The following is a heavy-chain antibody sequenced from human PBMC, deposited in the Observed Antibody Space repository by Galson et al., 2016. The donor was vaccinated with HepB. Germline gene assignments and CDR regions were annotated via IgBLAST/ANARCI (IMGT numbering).Heavy chain of an antibody. D-gene: IGHD6-19*01. CDR1: GGSISSHY. V-gene: IGHV4-59*11. CDR3: ARMRSGGWFDY. J-gene: IGHJ4*02. Sequence: ETLSLTCTVSGGSISSHYWSWIRQPPGKGLEWIGYICDSETTNYNPPLRSRVTISADTSKNQFSVKVTSVTAADTAVYYCARMRSGGWFDYWGQGTLVTVSS. CDR2: ICDSETT.